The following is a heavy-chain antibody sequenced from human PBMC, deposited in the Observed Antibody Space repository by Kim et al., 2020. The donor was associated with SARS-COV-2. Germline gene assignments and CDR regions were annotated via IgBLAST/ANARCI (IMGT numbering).Heavy chain of an antibody. V-gene: IGHV1-18*04. CDR2: ISGYNGNT. J-gene: IGHJ4*01. CDR3: ASGGHGSGTYFSGAFDN. D-gene: IGHD3-10*01. CDR1: GYTFSDYG. Sequence: ASVKVSCKASGYTFSDYGFTWVRQAPGQGLEWMGWISGYNGNTKFGQKFQGRVIMSTDTSTNTAYLDLRSLTPGDTAVYFCASGGHGSGTYFSGAFDNWG.